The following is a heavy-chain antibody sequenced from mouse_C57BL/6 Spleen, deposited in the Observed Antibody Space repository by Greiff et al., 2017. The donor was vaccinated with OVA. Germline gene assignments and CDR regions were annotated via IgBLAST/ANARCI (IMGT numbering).Heavy chain of an antibody. Sequence: QVQLKESGPGILQSSQTLSLTCSFSGFSLSTSGMGVSWIRQPSGKGLEWLAHIYWDDDKRYNPSLKSRLTISKDTSRNQVFLKITSVDTADTATYYCDRRAGEEDAMDYWGQGASVTVSS. D-gene: IGHD4-1*01. CDR3: DRRAGEEDAMDY. J-gene: IGHJ4*01. CDR2: IYWDDDK. V-gene: IGHV8-12*01. CDR1: GFSLSTSGMG.